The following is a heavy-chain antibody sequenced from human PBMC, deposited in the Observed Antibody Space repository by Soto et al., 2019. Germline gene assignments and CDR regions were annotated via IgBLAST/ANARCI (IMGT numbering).Heavy chain of an antibody. CDR3: ARQNSGWSYSLDC. CDR2: ISSDGSTK. V-gene: IGHV3-30-3*01. D-gene: IGHD6-19*01. CDR1: GFTFSDYV. J-gene: IGHJ4*02. Sequence: QVQLVESGGGVVQPGRSLRLSCAASGFTFSDYVMHWVRQAPGKGLEWVAVISSDGSTKYYTDSMKGRFTISRDNSKDPLYLQMNNLRGGATAVYYLARQNSGWSYSLDCWGQGTLVTVSS.